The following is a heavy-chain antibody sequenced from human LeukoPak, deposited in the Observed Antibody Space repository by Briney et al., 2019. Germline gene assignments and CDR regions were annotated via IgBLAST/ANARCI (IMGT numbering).Heavy chain of an antibody. J-gene: IGHJ4*02. CDR1: GYSISSGYY. V-gene: IGHV4-38-2*02. CDR3: ARGGDYGVKINY. D-gene: IGHD4-17*01. Sequence: PSETLSLTCTVSGYSISSGYYWGWIRQPPGKGLEWIGSIYHSGSTYYNPSLKSRVTISVDTSKNQFSLKLSSVTAADTAVYYCARGGDYGVKINYWGQGTLVTVSS. CDR2: IYHSGST.